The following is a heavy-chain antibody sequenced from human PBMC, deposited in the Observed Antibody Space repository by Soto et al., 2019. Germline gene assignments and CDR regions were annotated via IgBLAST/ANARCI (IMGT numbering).Heavy chain of an antibody. D-gene: IGHD6-13*01. J-gene: IGHJ4*02. CDR1: GYTFSSYA. V-gene: IGHV3-23*04. Sequence: VQLVQSGAEVKKPGASVKVSCKASGYTFSSYAMSWVRQAPGKGLEWVSAISGSGGSTYYADSVKGRFTISRDNSKNTLYLQMNSLRAEDTAVYYCAKDLGLGIAAAGGGYWGQGTLVTVSS. CDR3: AKDLGLGIAAAGGGY. CDR2: ISGSGGST.